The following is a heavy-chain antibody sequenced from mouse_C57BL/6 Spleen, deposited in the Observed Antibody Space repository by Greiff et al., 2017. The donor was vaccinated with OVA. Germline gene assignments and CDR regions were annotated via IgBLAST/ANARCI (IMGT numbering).Heavy chain of an antibody. CDR1: GYTFTSYW. CDR2: IYPGSGST. J-gene: IGHJ4*01. V-gene: IGHV1-55*01. D-gene: IGHD2-4*01. CDR3: ARSYDYDVDAMDY. Sequence: VQLQQSGAELVKPGASVKMSCKASGYTFTSYWITWVKQRPGQGLEWIGDIYPGSGSTNYNEKFKSKATLTVDTSSSTAYMQLSSLTSEDSAVYYCARSYDYDVDAMDYWGQGTSVTVSS.